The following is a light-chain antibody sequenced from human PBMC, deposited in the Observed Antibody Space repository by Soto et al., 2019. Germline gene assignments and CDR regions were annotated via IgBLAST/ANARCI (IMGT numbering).Light chain of an antibody. CDR2: SLN. CDR1: SSNIGSNN. CDR3: APWDDSLNGYV. J-gene: IGLJ1*01. V-gene: IGLV1-44*01. Sequence: QSVLTQPPSASGTPGQNVTISCSGSSSNIGSNNVNWYQLLQGAAPKLLIYSLNQRPSGVPDRFSASKSGTSASLAISGLQSADEGDYYCAPWDDSLNGYVFGPGTKVTVL.